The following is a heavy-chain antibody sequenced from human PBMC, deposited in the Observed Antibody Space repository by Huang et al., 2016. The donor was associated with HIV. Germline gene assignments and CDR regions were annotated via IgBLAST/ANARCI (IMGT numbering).Heavy chain of an antibody. D-gene: IGHD1-1*01. V-gene: IGHV4-34*01. CDR2: INHRGST. CDR3: ARERMMSWLDDHDAFDI. Sequence: LSPGKGLEWIGEINHRGSTNYNPSLKSRLTISVDTSKNQFSRKLSSVTAADTAVYYCARERMMSWLDDHDAFDIWGQGTMVTVSS. J-gene: IGHJ3*02.